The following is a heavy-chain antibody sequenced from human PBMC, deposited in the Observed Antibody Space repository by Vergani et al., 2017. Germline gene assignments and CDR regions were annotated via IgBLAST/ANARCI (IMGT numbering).Heavy chain of an antibody. D-gene: IGHD3-3*01. J-gene: IGHJ5*02. Sequence: VQLVESGGGVVQPGRSLRLSCAASGFTFSSYAMHWVRQAPGKGLVWVSGMNGDGDTISYADSVKGRFTISRDNAKNTLFLQMNSLRAEDTAVYYCARARKFRFGVVWENWFDPWGQGTLVTVSS. V-gene: IGHV3-74*02. CDR2: MNGDGDTI. CDR1: GFTFSSYA. CDR3: ARARKFRFGVVWENWFDP.